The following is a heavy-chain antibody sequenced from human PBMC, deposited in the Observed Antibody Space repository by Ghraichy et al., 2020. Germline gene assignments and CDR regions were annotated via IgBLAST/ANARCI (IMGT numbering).Heavy chain of an antibody. D-gene: IGHD3-9*01. J-gene: IGHJ4*02. CDR3: ARVVYYDILTGTFVY. V-gene: IGHV4-34*01. CDR1: GGSFSGYY. Sequence: SETLSLTCAVYGGSFSGYYWSWIRQPPGKGLEWIGEINHSGSTNYNPSLKSRVTISVDTSKNQFSLKLSSVTAADTAVYYCARVVYYDILTGTFVYWGQGTLVTVSS. CDR2: INHSGST.